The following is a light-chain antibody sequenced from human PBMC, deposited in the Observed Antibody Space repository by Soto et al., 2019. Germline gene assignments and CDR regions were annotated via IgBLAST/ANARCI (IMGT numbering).Light chain of an antibody. CDR3: QQYGNSPLT. V-gene: IGKV3-20*01. CDR1: QSVTSSY. CDR2: GAS. J-gene: IGKJ4*01. Sequence: EIVLTQSPGTLSLSPGERATLSCRASQSVTSSYFAWYQQKPGQAPRLLIYGASSRDTGFPDRFSGTGSGTDFTLTIIRLEPEDFAVYYCQQYGNSPLTFGGGTKVEIK.